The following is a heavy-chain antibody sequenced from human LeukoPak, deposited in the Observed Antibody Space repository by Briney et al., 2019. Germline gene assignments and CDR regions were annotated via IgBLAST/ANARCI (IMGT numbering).Heavy chain of an antibody. CDR2: IYHSGST. V-gene: IGHV4-4*02. D-gene: IGHD7-27*01. CDR3: ARGGTSTGNDY. CDR1: GGSISSSNW. J-gene: IGHJ4*02. Sequence: SETLSLTCAVSGGSISSSNWWSWVRPPPGKGLEWIGEIYHSGSTNYNPSLKSRVTISVGKSKNQFSLKLSSVTAADTAVYYCARGGTSTGNDYWGQGTLVTVSS.